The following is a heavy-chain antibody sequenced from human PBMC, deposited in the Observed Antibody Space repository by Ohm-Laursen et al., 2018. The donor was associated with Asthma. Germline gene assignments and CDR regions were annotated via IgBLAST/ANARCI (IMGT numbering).Heavy chain of an antibody. CDR1: GFTFSSYG. D-gene: IGHD3-3*01. CDR2: ISYDASLK. Sequence: SLRLSCTASGFTFSSYGMHWVRQAPGKGLEWVAVISYDASLKYYADSVNGRFAISRDDSTSTLYLQMNSLRPDDTAVYYCARDVMEWYLPAFDFWGQGTLVTVSS. V-gene: IGHV3-30*03. J-gene: IGHJ4*02. CDR3: ARDVMEWYLPAFDF.